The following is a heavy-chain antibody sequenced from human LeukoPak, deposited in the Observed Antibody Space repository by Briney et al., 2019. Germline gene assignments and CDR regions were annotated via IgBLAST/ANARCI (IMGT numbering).Heavy chain of an antibody. CDR3: ARAGGNYFDY. CDR2: IYYSGST. CDR1: GGSISSSSYY. J-gene: IGHJ4*02. Sequence: SETLSLTCTVSGGSISSSSYYWGWIRQPPGKGLEWIGSIYYSGSTYYNPSLKSRVTISVDTSRNQFSLKLSSVTAAETAVYYCARAGGNYFDYWGQGTLVTVSS. D-gene: IGHD3-16*01. V-gene: IGHV4-39*07.